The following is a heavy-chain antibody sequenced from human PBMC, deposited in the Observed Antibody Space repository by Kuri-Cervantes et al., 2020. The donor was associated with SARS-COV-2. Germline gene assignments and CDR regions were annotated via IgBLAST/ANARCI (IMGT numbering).Heavy chain of an antibody. V-gene: IGHV4-34*01. CDR1: GGSFSGYY. D-gene: IGHD2/OR15-2a*01. CDR3: ARAVKRFDY. J-gene: IGHJ4*02. Sequence: GSLRLSCAVYGGSFSGYYWSWIRQPPGKGLEWIGEINHSGSTNYNPSLKSRVTISVDTSKNQFSLKLSSVTAADTAVYYCARAVKRFDYWGQGTLVTVPS. CDR2: INHSGST.